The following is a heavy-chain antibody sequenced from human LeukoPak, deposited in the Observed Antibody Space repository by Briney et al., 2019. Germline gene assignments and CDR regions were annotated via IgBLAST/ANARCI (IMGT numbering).Heavy chain of an antibody. J-gene: IGHJ4*02. CDR3: ARHNKLGLRGFDY. D-gene: IGHD7-27*01. CDR2: IYYSGST. Sequence: SETLSLTCTVSGGSISSSTYYWGWIRQPPGKGLEWIGSIYYSGSTYYNPSLKSRVTISVDTSKNQFSLKLSSVTAADTAVFYCARHNKLGLRGFDYWGQGTLVTVSS. V-gene: IGHV4-39*01. CDR1: GGSISSSTYY.